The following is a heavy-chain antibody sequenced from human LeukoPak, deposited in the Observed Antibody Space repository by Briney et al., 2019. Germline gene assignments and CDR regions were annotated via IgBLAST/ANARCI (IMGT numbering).Heavy chain of an antibody. V-gene: IGHV1-8*01. J-gene: IGHJ4*02. CDR2: MNPKTGRT. Sequence: ASVKVSCKASGNTFTTYDFNWVRQAPGQGFEWMGWMNPKTGRTGFAQKFRGRFTMTRNISINTAYLGVTNLRFEDTALYYCVTGVPWDWGQGSLITVSS. D-gene: IGHD1-26*01. CDR3: VTGVPWD. CDR1: GNTFTTYD.